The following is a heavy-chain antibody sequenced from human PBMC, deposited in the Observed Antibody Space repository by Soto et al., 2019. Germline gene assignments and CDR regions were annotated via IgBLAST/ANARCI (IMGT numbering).Heavy chain of an antibody. CDR2: ISAYNGNT. D-gene: IGHD6-13*01. Sequence: ASVKVSCNASGYTFTSYGISWVRQAPGQGLEWMGCISAYNGNTNYAQKLQGRVTITTDTSTSTAYMELRSLRSDDTAVYYCARDPIATQEPRASWFDPWGQGTLVTVSS. CDR3: ARDPIATQEPRASWFDP. V-gene: IGHV1-18*04. J-gene: IGHJ5*02. CDR1: GYTFTSYG.